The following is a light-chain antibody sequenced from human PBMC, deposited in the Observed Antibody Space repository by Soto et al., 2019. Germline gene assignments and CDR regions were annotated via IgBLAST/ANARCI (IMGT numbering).Light chain of an antibody. Sequence: EIVMTQSPATLSVSPGEGATLSCRACQGVNVHLAWYQQKPGQAPRLLIYGASTRATGIPARFSGSGSGTEFTLTISSLQSEDFAVYYCQHYNNWPPYTFGQGTKLEI. CDR2: GAS. CDR3: QHYNNWPPYT. V-gene: IGKV3-15*01. CDR1: QGVNVH. J-gene: IGKJ2*01.